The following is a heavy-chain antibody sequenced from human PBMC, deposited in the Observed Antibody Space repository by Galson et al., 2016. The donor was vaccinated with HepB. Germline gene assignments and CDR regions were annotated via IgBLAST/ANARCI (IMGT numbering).Heavy chain of an antibody. CDR3: ARDWNCGGGCYPFYN. V-gene: IGHV3-7*01. Sequence: SLRLSCATSGFTFSTYWMSWIRLAPGKGLERVANINEDGSEKRYVDSVKGRFSVSRDNAKNSVYLQMNNLRAEDTAVYYCARDWNCGGGCYPFYNWGQGTLVTVSP. J-gene: IGHJ4*02. D-gene: IGHD2-21*01. CDR1: GFTFSTYW. CDR2: INEDGSEK.